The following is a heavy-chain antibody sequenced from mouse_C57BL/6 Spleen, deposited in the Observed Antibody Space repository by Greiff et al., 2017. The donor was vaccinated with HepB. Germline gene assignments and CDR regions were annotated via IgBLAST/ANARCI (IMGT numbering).Heavy chain of an antibody. CDR1: GFNIKDYY. V-gene: IGHV14-2*01. Sequence: EVQLQQSGAELVKPGASVKLSCTASGFNIKDYYMHWVKQRTEQGLEWIGRIDPGDGDTKYAPKFKGKATITADTSSNTAYLQLSSLTSEDTAVYYCARWEYDSSSWYFDVWGTGTTVTVSS. CDR3: ARWEYDSSSWYFDV. J-gene: IGHJ1*03. D-gene: IGHD1-1*01. CDR2: IDPGDGDT.